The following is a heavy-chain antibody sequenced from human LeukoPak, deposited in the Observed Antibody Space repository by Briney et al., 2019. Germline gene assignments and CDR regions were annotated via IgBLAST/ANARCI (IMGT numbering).Heavy chain of an antibody. V-gene: IGHV1-69*01. CDR3: AREQGYGYGYGAVDY. J-gene: IGHJ4*02. Sequence: SVKVSCKASGGTFSSYAISWVRQAPGQGLEWMGGIIPIFGTANYAQKFQGRVTITADESTSTAYMELSSLSSEDTAVYYCAREQGYGYGYGAVDYWGQGTLVTVSS. D-gene: IGHD5-18*01. CDR1: GGTFSSYA. CDR2: IIPIFGTA.